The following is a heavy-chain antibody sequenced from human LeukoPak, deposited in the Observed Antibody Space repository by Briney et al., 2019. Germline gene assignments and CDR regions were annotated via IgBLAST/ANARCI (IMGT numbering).Heavy chain of an antibody. CDR1: GYSFTSYW. CDR2: IYPGDSDT. J-gene: IGHJ4*02. D-gene: IGHD2-2*01. Sequence: GESLKISCKGSGYSFTSYWIGRVRQMPGKGLEWMGIIYPGDSDTRYSPSFQGQVTISADKSISTAYLQWSSLKASDTAMYYCARGALGYCSSTSCYNFDYWGQGTLVTVSS. V-gene: IGHV5-51*01. CDR3: ARGALGYCSSTSCYNFDY.